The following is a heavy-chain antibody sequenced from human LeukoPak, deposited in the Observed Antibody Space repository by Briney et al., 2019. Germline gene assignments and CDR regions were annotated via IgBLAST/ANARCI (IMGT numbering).Heavy chain of an antibody. Sequence: SETLSLTCAVYGGSFSGYYWSWIRQPPGKGLEWIGEINHSGSTNYNPSLKSRVTMSVDTSKNQFSLKLSPVTAADTAVYYCARVGGYSGSYFIDYWGQGTLVTVSS. J-gene: IGHJ4*02. CDR3: ARVGGYSGSYFIDY. V-gene: IGHV4-34*01. CDR2: INHSGST. D-gene: IGHD1-26*01. CDR1: GGSFSGYY.